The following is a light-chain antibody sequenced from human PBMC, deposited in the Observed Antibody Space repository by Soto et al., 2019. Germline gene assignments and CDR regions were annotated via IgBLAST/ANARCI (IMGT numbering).Light chain of an antibody. CDR1: QGIINY. CDR2: GAS. V-gene: IGKV1-9*01. J-gene: IGKJ3*01. CDR3: QQLFIYPPT. Sequence: IQLTQSPSSLSASVGCRVTITCVASQGIINYLAWYQQKPGTAPKLLLYGASTLQSGVPSRFGGSGSGTDFNLTVSSLQPEDFATYYCQQLFIYPPTFGPGTKVDI.